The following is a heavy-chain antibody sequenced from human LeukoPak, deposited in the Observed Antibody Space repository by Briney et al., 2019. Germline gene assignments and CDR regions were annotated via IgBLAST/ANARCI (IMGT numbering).Heavy chain of an antibody. J-gene: IGHJ3*02. CDR1: GGTFSSFT. Sequence: SVKVSCKASGGTFSSFTFTWVRQAPGQGLEWMGGIFPIVGAATYAQKFEGRLTISKDEFTTTAYMELSSLRSEDTAVYYCATVGGVAARTSDAFDIWGQGTMVTVSS. V-gene: IGHV1-69*16. CDR2: IFPIVGAA. CDR3: ATVGGVAARTSDAFDI. D-gene: IGHD6-6*01.